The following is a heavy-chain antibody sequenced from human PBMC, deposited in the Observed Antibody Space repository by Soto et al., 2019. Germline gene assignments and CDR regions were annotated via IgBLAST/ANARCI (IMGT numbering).Heavy chain of an antibody. CDR1: GYTFTSYD. CDR3: ARTLCGENVDY. Sequence: QVQLLQSGAEVKKPGASVKVSCKASGYTFTSYDINWVRQATGQGLEWMGWMNPNSGNTGYAQKFQGRVTRTRNTSISTGNMGLSSLRSEDTDVYYGARTLCGENVDYWGQGTLVPVSS. V-gene: IGHV1-8*01. J-gene: IGHJ4*02. D-gene: IGHD4-17*01. CDR2: MNPNSGNT.